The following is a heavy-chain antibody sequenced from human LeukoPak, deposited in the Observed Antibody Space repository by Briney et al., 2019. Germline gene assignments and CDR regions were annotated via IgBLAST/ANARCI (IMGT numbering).Heavy chain of an antibody. D-gene: IGHD2-21*01. CDR1: GGSVNSRDFY. CDR3: ARDPQGDDAFDI. Sequence: SETLSLTCTVSGGSVNSRDFYWAWIRQPPGKGLEWIGTIYYTGNTYYNPSLKSRVTISVDTSKNQFSLKLSSVTAADTAVYYCARDPQGDDAFDIWGQGTMVTVSS. V-gene: IGHV4-39*07. J-gene: IGHJ3*02. CDR2: IYYTGNT.